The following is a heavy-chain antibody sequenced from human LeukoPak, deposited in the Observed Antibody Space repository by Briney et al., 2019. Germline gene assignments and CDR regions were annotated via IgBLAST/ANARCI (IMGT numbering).Heavy chain of an antibody. CDR2: ISGSGDST. J-gene: IGHJ1*01. CDR1: GFTFSSYA. V-gene: IGHV3-23*01. D-gene: IGHD2-21*02. CDR3: AKLAYCGGDCSMAYFQH. Sequence: PGGSLRLSCAASGFTFSSYAMSWVRQAPGKGLEWVPVISGSGDSTYYADSVKGRFAISRDNSESTLYLQMNCLRADDTAVYYCAKLAYCGGDCSMAYFQHWGQGTLVTVSS.